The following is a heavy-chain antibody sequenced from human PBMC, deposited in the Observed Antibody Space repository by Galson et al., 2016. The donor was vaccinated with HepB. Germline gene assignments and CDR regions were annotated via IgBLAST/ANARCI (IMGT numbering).Heavy chain of an antibody. CDR2: IKQDGSEK. Sequence: SLRLSCAASGFSFSSYWMNWVRQAPGKGLEWVADIKQDGSEKYYVDSVGGRFTVSRDNSKNTLFLQMNSLRADDTAVYYCARDFQGVESHMSGFDYWGQGTLVTVSS. D-gene: IGHD1-1*01. V-gene: IGHV3-7*01. J-gene: IGHJ4*02. CDR1: GFSFSSYW. CDR3: ARDFQGVESHMSGFDY.